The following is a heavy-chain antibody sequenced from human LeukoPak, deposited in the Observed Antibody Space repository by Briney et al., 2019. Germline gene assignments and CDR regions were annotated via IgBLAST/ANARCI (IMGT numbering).Heavy chain of an antibody. V-gene: IGHV3-74*01. J-gene: IGHJ4*02. CDR2: INSDGSST. CDR3: ARAPGYDYVWGSYRYVDY. D-gene: IGHD3-16*02. CDR1: GLTFSSYW. Sequence: PGGSLTLSCAASGLTFSSYWMHWVRQAPGKGLVWVSRINSDGSSTSYADSVKGRFTISRDNAKNTLYLQMNSLRAEDTAVYYCARAPGYDYVWGSYRYVDYWGQGTLVTVSS.